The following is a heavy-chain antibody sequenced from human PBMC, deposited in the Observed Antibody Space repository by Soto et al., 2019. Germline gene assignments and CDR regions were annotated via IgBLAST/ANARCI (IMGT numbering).Heavy chain of an antibody. D-gene: IGHD4-17*01. CDR2: ISYDGSNK. V-gene: IGHV3-30*03. J-gene: IGHJ4*02. CDR1: AFIFNNAW. Sequence: GGSLRLSCATSAFIFNNAWMSWVRQAPGKGLEWVAVISYDGSNKYYADSVKGRFTISRDNSKNTLYLQMNSLRAEDTAVYYCARVYGDYGGFFEYWGQGTQVTVSS. CDR3: ARVYGDYGGFFEY.